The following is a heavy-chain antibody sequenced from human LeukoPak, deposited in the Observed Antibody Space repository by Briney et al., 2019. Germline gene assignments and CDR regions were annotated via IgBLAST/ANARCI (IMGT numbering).Heavy chain of an antibody. V-gene: IGHV4-4*07. D-gene: IGHD3-10*01. J-gene: IGHJ4*02. Sequence: SETLSLTCTVSGGSISSYYWSWIRQPAGKGLEWIGRIYTSGSTNYNPSLKSRVTISVDTSKNQFSLKLSSVTAADTAVYYCARLGGITMVRGPKGRYFDYWGQGTLVAVSS. CDR3: ARLGGITMVRGPKGRYFDY. CDR2: IYTSGST. CDR1: GGSISSYY.